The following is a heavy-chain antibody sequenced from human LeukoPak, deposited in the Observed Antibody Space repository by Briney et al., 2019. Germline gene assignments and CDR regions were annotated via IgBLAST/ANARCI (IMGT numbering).Heavy chain of an antibody. CDR2: IYPRDSDI. J-gene: IGHJ3*02. CDR3: ARSPRDGYRDVVDDI. V-gene: IGHV5-51*01. D-gene: IGHD5-24*01. CDR1: GYSFASYW. Sequence: VESLKISCQGSGYSFASYWIGWVRQMPGKGLEWMGIIYPRDSDIKYSPSFQGQVTISADKSISTAYLQWSSLKASDTAMYYCARSPRDGYRDVVDDIWGQGTMVTVSS.